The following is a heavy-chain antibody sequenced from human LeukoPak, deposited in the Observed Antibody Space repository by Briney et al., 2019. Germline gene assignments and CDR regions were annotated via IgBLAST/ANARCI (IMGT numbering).Heavy chain of an antibody. CDR3: ARSLRVRGVPDYMDV. V-gene: IGHV3-53*01. Sequence: GGSLRLSCAASDFTVSSNYMTWVRQAPGKGLEWVSVIHKNAITSYADTVRGRFTISRDNSKNTLYLQMNNLRVDDTAVYYCARSLRVRGVPDYMDVWGKGTTVTVYS. J-gene: IGHJ6*03. CDR2: IHKNAIT. D-gene: IGHD3-10*01. CDR1: DFTVSSNY.